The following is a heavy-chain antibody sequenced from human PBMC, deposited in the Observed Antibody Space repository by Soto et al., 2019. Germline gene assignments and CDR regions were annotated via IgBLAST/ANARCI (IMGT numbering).Heavy chain of an antibody. V-gene: IGHV2-5*02. CDR3: AHRLGCSSWNDGFFDF. D-gene: IGHD1-1*01. J-gene: IGHJ4*02. CDR1: GFSLTKSPVG. CDR2: IYWDGDK. Sequence: QITLKESGPTLVEPTEALAMTCSFSGFSLTKSPVGVGWFRQPPGKALEWLAVIYWDGDKRYNPSLKTRITMTKDTSRNQLALTMTDMEPKDTATYFCAHRLGCSSWNDGFFDFWGQGFPVTVS.